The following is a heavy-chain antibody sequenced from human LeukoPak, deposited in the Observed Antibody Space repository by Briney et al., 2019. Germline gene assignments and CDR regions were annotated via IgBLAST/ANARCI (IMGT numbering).Heavy chain of an antibody. CDR1: GYTFNAYY. D-gene: IGHD5-24*01. Sequence: GASVKVSCKTSGYTFNAYYMHWVRQAPGQRLEWMGWINPNSGGSNYAQKFQGRVTMTSDTSINTAYMELSRLISDDTAVYYCAGDGYNSRRFFDYWGQGTLVTVSS. CDR2: INPNSGGS. CDR3: AGDGYNSRRFFDY. V-gene: IGHV1-2*02. J-gene: IGHJ4*02.